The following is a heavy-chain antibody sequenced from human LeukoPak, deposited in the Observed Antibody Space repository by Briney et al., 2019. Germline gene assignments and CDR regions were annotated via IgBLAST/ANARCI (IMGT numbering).Heavy chain of an antibody. J-gene: IGHJ4*02. D-gene: IGHD5-18*01. Sequence: ASVKVSCKASGYSFTSYGISWVRQAPGQGLEWMGWISTYNGNTNYAQKVQGRVIMTTDTSTSTAYMELRSLRSDDTAVYYCAKGVGTALVHTNLDYWGQGTLVTVSS. CDR1: GYSFTSYG. CDR2: ISTYNGNT. V-gene: IGHV1-18*01. CDR3: AKGVGTALVHTNLDY.